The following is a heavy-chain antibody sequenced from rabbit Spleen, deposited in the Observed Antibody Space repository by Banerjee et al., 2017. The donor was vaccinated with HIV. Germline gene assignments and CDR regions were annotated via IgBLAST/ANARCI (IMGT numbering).Heavy chain of an antibody. CDR2: IYTGSGGT. V-gene: IGHV1S43*01. CDR1: GFDFSSQWP. Sequence: QSLEESGGDLVKPGASLTLTCTASGFDFSSQWPCWVRQAPGKGLELIACIYTGSGGTWYANWAKGRFAISRSTRLNTVDLKMTSLTAADTATYFCATGSYYDDHLFYGMDLWGQGTLVTVS. D-gene: IGHD8-1*01. CDR3: ATGSYYDDHLFYGMDL. J-gene: IGHJ6*01.